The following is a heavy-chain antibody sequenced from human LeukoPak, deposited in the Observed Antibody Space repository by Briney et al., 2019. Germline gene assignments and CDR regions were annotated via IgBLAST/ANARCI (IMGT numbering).Heavy chain of an antibody. CDR3: AKWPEGALDYFDY. Sequence: GGSLRLSCAASGFTFSSYAMHWVRQAPGKGLEWVAVISYDGSNKYYADSVKGRFTISRDNSKNTLYLEMSSLRVEDTAIYYCAKWPEGALDYFDYWGQGTLVTVSS. CDR2: ISYDGSNK. J-gene: IGHJ4*02. CDR1: GFTFSSYA. D-gene: IGHD3-16*01. V-gene: IGHV3-30-3*02.